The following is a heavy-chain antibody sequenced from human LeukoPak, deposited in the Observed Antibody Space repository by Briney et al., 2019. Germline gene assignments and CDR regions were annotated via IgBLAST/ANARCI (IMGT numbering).Heavy chain of an antibody. CDR1: SGSMRSYY. Sequence: PSETLSLTCTVSSGSMRSYYWNWIRQPPGKGLEWIGYVYYSGSINYNPSLKSRVTVSIDTSQSQFSLKLTSVAAADTAVYFCARELESLDFWGQGTMVTVSS. V-gene: IGHV4-59*01. D-gene: IGHD3-3*01. J-gene: IGHJ3*01. CDR3: ARELESLDF. CDR2: VYYSGSI.